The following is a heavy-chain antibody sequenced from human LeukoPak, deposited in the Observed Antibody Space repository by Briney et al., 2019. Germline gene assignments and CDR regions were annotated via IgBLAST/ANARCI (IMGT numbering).Heavy chain of an antibody. CDR2: IYHSGST. J-gene: IGHJ4*02. D-gene: IGHD3-22*01. Sequence: SETLSLTCAVSGYSISSGYYWGWIRQPPGKGLEWIGSIYHSGSTYYNPSLKSRVTISVDTSKNHFSLKLSSVTAADTAVYYCSGYDSSGYYPWSIDYWGQGTLVTVSS. V-gene: IGHV4-38-2*01. CDR1: GYSISSGYY. CDR3: SGYDSSGYYPWSIDY.